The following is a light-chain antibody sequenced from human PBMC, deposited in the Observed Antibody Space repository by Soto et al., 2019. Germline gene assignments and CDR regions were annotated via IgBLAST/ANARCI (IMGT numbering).Light chain of an antibody. CDR1: RDITDY. V-gene: IGKV1-27*01. Sequence: DIQMTQSPSSLSASVGDRVTITCLSSRDITDYLAWYQQKPGQVPKLLVYTASTLQSGVPSRFTASGSGTDFTLTITGLQPEDFATYYCQNYDSAPWTFGQGTKVDIK. CDR2: TAS. J-gene: IGKJ1*01. CDR3: QNYDSAPWT.